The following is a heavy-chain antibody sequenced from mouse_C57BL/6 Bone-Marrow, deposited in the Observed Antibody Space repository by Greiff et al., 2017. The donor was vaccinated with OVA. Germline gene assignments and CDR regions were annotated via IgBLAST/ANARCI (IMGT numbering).Heavy chain of an antibody. Sequence: QVQLQQPGAELVKPGASVKMSCKASGYTFTSYWIIWVKQRPGQGLEWIGDIYPGSGSTNYNEKFKSKATLTVDTSSSTAYMQLSSLTSEDSAVYYCARSAYYSNYVFAYWGQGTLVTVSA. CDR3: ARSAYYSNYVFAY. V-gene: IGHV1-55*01. J-gene: IGHJ3*01. CDR1: GYTFTSYW. CDR2: IYPGSGST. D-gene: IGHD2-5*01.